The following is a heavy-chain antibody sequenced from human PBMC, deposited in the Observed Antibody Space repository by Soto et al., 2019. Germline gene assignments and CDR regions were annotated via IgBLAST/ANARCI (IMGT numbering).Heavy chain of an antibody. V-gene: IGHV3-30*18. CDR2: ISYDGSNK. CDR3: AKDVVVGATTGLGDYYYYYGMDV. J-gene: IGHJ6*02. D-gene: IGHD1-26*01. Sequence: GGSLRLSCAASGFTFSSYGMHWVRQAPGKGLEWVAVISYDGSNKYYADSVKGRFTISRDNSKNTLYLQMNSLRAEDTAAYYCAKDVVVGATTGLGDYYYYYGMDVWGQGTTVTVSS. CDR1: GFTFSSYG.